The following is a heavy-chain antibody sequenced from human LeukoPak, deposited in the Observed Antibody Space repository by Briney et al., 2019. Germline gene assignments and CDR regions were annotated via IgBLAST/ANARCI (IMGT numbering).Heavy chain of an antibody. CDR1: GFTLSSYA. V-gene: IGHV3-23*01. J-gene: IGHJ6*03. Sequence: GGSLRLSCAASGFTLSSYAMSWVRQAPGKGLEWVSAISGSGGSTYYADSVKGRFTISRDNSKNTLYLQMNSLRAEDTAVYYCAKVGYYDFWSGYSALGYYYYMDVWGKGTTVTVSS. D-gene: IGHD3-3*01. CDR2: ISGSGGST. CDR3: AKVGYYDFWSGYSALGYYYYMDV.